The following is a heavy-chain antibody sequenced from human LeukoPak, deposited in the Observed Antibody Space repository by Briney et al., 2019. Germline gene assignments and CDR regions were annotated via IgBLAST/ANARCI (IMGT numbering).Heavy chain of an antibody. Sequence: PGGSLRLSCAASGFTFSSYWIHWVRQAPGKGLVWVSRINSDASSTSYADSVKGRFTISRDNAKNTVYLQMDSLRAEDTAVYYCARENTYYDFWSGYRDYWGQGTLVTVSS. J-gene: IGHJ4*02. CDR2: INSDASST. CDR3: ARENTYYDFWSGYRDY. V-gene: IGHV3-74*01. D-gene: IGHD3-3*01. CDR1: GFTFSSYW.